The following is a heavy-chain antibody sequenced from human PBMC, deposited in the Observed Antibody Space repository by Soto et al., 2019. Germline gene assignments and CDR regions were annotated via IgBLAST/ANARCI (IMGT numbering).Heavy chain of an antibody. CDR1: GGSISSGGYY. Sequence: SETLPLTCTVSGGSISSGGYYWSWIRQHPGKGLEWIGYIYYSGSTYYNPSLKSRVTISVDTSKNQFSLKLSSVTAADTAVYYCARDRSNRYSYGPKPRYYYYMDVWGKGTTVTVSS. D-gene: IGHD5-18*01. CDR2: IYYSGST. V-gene: IGHV4-31*03. CDR3: ARDRSNRYSYGPKPRYYYYMDV. J-gene: IGHJ6*03.